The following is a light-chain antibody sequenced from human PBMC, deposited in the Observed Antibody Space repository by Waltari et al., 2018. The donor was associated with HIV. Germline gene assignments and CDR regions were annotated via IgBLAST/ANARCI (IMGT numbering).Light chain of an antibody. CDR1: SSNIGSNY. J-gene: IGLJ3*02. CDR2: RNN. V-gene: IGLV1-47*01. CDR3: AAWDDSLSGPGV. Sequence: QSVLTQPPSASGTPGQRVTISCSGSSSNIGSNYVYWYQQIPGTAPKLLIYRNNQRPSGVPDLLSGSKSGTSASLAISGLRSEDEADYYCAAWDDSLSGPGVFGGGTKLTVL.